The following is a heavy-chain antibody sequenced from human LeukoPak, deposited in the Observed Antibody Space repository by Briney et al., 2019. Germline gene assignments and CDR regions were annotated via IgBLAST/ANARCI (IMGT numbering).Heavy chain of an antibody. CDR3: AKQYYSSGSYYPAFDY. CDR1: GFTFSSYG. Sequence: PGGSLRLSCAASGFTFSSYGMHWVRQAPGKGLEWVAFIRYDGSNKYYADSVKGRFTISRDNSKNTLYLQMNSLRAEDTAVYYCAKQYYSSGSYYPAFDYWGQGTLVTVSS. CDR2: IRYDGSNK. V-gene: IGHV3-30*02. J-gene: IGHJ4*02. D-gene: IGHD3-10*01.